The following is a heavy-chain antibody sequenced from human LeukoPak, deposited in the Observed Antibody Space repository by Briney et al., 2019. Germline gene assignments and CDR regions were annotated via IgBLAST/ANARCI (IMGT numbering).Heavy chain of an antibody. CDR3: ARDPFEL. Sequence: SETLSLTCAVYGGSFSGYYWSWIRQPPGKGLEWIGEINHSGSTNYNPSLKSRVTISVDTSKNQFSLKLSSVTAEDTAVYYCARDPFELWGQGTLATVSS. CDR2: INHSGST. V-gene: IGHV4-34*01. CDR1: GGSFSGYY. D-gene: IGHD1-26*01. J-gene: IGHJ4*02.